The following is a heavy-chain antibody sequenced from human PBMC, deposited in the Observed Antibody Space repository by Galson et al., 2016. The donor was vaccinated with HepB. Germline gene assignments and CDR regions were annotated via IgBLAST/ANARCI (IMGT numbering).Heavy chain of an antibody. CDR3: ARPSDREGDYYLDV. V-gene: IGHV5-51*01. CDR2: IYPGDSDT. J-gene: IGHJ6*03. CDR1: GYTFSIYW. Sequence: QSGAEVKKPGESLKISCKASGYTFSIYWIGWVRQMPGKGLEWMGIIYPGDSDTRYSPSFQGQVTISADNSINTAYLQWTSLKASDTAIYYCARPSDREGDYYLDVWGKETTVTVSS. D-gene: IGHD5-24*01.